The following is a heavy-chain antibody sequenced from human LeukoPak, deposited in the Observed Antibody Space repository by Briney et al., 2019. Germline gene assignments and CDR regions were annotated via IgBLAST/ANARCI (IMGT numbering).Heavy chain of an antibody. CDR2: IYYSGRT. V-gene: IGHV4-30-4*08. CDR1: GGSISSGDYY. J-gene: IGHJ2*01. Sequence: SQTLSLTCTVSGGSISSGDYYWTWIRQPPGKGLEWIGYIYYSGRTSYNPSLKSRVTISVDTSKNQFSLKLSSVTAADTAVYYRARPPTATDDWYFDLWGRGTLVTVSS. CDR3: ARPPTATDDWYFDL. D-gene: IGHD2-21*02.